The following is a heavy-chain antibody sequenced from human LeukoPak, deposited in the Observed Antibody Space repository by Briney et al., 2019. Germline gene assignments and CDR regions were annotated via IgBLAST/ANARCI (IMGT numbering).Heavy chain of an antibody. D-gene: IGHD3-10*01. CDR1: GFTVSSNY. CDR2: IYSGGST. CDR3: ARYGSGSYYIN. Sequence: GGSLRLSCAASGFTVSSNYMSWVRQAPGKGLEWVSVIYSGGSTYYADSVKGRFTISRDNSKNTLYLRMNSLRAEDTAVYYCARYGSGSYYINWGQGTLVTVSS. J-gene: IGHJ4*02. V-gene: IGHV3-53*01.